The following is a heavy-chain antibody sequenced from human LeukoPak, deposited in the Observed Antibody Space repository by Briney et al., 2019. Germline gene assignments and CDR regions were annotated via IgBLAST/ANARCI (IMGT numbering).Heavy chain of an antibody. V-gene: IGHV1-18*01. CDR3: ARDLVVVPAANDGYYYYYGMDV. CDR2: SSAYNGNT. J-gene: IGHJ6*02. Sequence: ASVKVSCKASGYTFSSYGVIWGRQAPGQGLGGMGWSSAYNGNTKYAQKLQGRVTMTTDTSTSTAYMELRSLRSDDTAVYYCARDLVVVPAANDGYYYYYGMDVWGQGTTVTVSS. CDR1: GYTFSSYG. D-gene: IGHD2-2*01.